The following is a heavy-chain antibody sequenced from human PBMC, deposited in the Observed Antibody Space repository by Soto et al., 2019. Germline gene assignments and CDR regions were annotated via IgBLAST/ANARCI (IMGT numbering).Heavy chain of an antibody. J-gene: IGHJ3*02. Sequence: GGSLRLSCAASGFTFSSYGMHWVRQAPGKGLEWVAVIWYDGSNKYYADSVKGRFTISRDNSKNTLYLQMNSLRAEDTAVYYCARDIGSWYSINAFDIWGQGTMVTVSS. CDR2: IWYDGSNK. V-gene: IGHV3-33*01. CDR1: GFTFSSYG. D-gene: IGHD6-13*01. CDR3: ARDIGSWYSINAFDI.